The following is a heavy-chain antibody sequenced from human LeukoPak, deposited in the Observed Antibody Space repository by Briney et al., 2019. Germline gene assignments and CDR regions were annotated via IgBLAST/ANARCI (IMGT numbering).Heavy chain of an antibody. CDR1: GGSISSYY. J-gene: IGHJ4*02. V-gene: IGHV4-4*09. D-gene: IGHD6-6*01. CDR2: IYTSGST. CDR3: ARGSKAARPLRYFDY. Sequence: PSETLSLTCTVSGGSISSYYWSWIRQPPGKGLEWIGYIYTSGSTNYNPSLKSRVTISVDTSKNQFSLKLSSVTAADTAVYYCARGSKAARPLRYFDYWGQGTLVTVSS.